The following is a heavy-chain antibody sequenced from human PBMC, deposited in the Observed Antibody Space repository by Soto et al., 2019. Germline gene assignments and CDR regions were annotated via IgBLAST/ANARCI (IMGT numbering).Heavy chain of an antibody. J-gene: IGHJ6*02. Sequence: QVQLVESGGGVVQPGRSLRLSCAASGFTFSTYGMHWVRQAPGKGLEWVGLISYDGSYKYYAESMKGRFTISRDNSKNTLCLQLNSLRAADTAVYYCAKDPTYDSSGYYFYYGMDVWGQGTTVTVSS. D-gene: IGHD3-22*01. CDR1: GFTFSTYG. CDR2: ISYDGSYK. CDR3: AKDPTYDSSGYYFYYGMDV. V-gene: IGHV3-30*18.